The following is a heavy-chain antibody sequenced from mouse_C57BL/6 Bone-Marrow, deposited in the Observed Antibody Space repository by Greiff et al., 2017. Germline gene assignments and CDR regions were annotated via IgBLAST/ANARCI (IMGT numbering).Heavy chain of an antibody. CDR3: ERIDY. J-gene: IGHJ2*01. Sequence: VQLKQSGPELVKPGASVKISCTASGYSFTGYYMNWVKQSPEKSLEWIGEINPSTGGTTYNQKIKAKATLTVDKSSSTAYMQLKSLTSEDSAVDYCERIDYWGQGTTLTVSS. V-gene: IGHV1-42*01. CDR1: GYSFTGYY. CDR2: INPSTGGT.